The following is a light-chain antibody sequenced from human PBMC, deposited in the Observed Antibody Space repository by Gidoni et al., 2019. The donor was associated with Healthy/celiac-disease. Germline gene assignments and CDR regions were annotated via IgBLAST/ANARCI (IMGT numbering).Light chain of an antibody. CDR2: EVS. V-gene: IGLV2-14*01. CDR1: SSDVGGYNY. J-gene: IGLJ1*01. Sequence: HSALPHPASVSGPPGQSITLSCTGTSSDVGGYNYVSWYQQHPGKAPKLMIYEVSNRPSGVSNRFSGSKSGNTASLTISGLQAEDEADYYCSSYTSSSTLVFGTGTKVTVL. CDR3: SSYTSSSTLV.